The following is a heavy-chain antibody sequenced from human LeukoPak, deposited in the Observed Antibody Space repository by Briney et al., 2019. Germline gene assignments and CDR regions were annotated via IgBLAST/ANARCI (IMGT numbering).Heavy chain of an antibody. Sequence: PGGSLRLSCAASGFSFSRTDMFWVRQAPGKGLEYVSSISGTRAATYYADPVRGRFTTSRDNSKNMLFLQMNSLRAEDTALYYCAKGGPGAFDFWGQGTMVAVSS. J-gene: IGHJ3*01. V-gene: IGHV3-23*01. D-gene: IGHD2-15*01. CDR2: ISGTRAAT. CDR3: AKGGPGAFDF. CDR1: GFSFSRTD.